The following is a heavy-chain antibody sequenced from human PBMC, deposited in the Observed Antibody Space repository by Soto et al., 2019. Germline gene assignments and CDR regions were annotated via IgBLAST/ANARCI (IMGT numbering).Heavy chain of an antibody. CDR1: GNTLTSYG. CDR3: ARSRGYYYGMDV. V-gene: IGHV1-18*01. CDR2: ISAYNGNT. Sequence: ASVKVSCRASGNTLTSYGISWVRQPPGQGLEWMGWISAYNGNTNYAQKLQGRVTMTTDTSTSTAYMELRSLRSDDTAVYYCARSRGYYYGMDVWGQGTTVTVSS. D-gene: IGHD2-2*01. J-gene: IGHJ6*02.